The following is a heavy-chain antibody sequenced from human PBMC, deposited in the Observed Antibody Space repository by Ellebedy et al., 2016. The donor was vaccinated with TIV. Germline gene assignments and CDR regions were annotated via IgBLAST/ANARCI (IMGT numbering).Heavy chain of an antibody. D-gene: IGHD1-26*01. CDR2: VSGYNGKT. J-gene: IGHJ6*03. CDR3: ARGGWELRPTVGYYYMDV. CDR1: GFTFTEFG. V-gene: IGHV1-18*01. Sequence: AASVKVSCKASGFTFTEFGFTWVRQAPGEGLDWMGWVSGYNGKTDYAQKLQGRVTMTKDTATTTVYIELRNLGPDDPAGYYCARGGWELRPTVGYYYMDVWGKGTTVTVSS.